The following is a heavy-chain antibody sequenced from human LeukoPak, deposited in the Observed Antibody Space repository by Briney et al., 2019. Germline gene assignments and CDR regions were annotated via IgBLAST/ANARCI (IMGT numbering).Heavy chain of an antibody. CDR2: IRGKAYGGTT. V-gene: IGHV3-49*04. D-gene: IGHD3-3*01. J-gene: IGHJ4*02. CDR3: TRDYTVFGVVIHAN. CDR1: GFTFGDYA. Sequence: GRSLRLSCTASGFTFGDYAMSWVRQAPGKGLEWVCFIRGKAYGGTTEYAASVKGRFTISRDDSKSIAYLQMNSLKTEDTAVYYCTRDYTVFGVVIHANWGQGTLVTVSS.